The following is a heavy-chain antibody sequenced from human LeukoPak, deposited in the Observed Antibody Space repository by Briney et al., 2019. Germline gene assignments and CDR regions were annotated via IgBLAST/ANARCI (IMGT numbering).Heavy chain of an antibody. V-gene: IGHV1-46*01. CDR2: INPSGGAT. J-gene: IGHJ6*02. D-gene: IGHD2-2*01. CDR1: GYTFTRYY. Sequence: GASVKVCCKASGYTFTRYYIHWVREAPGQGLEWMGIINPSGGATSYAQKFQGRVTMTRDTSTSTLYMELSSLRSEDTAVYYCARERCSSTSCYEYYYYYGMDVWGQGTTVTVSS. CDR3: ARERCSSTSCYEYYYYYGMDV.